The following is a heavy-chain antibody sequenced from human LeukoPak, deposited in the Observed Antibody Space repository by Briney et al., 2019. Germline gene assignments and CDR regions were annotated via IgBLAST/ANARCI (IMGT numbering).Heavy chain of an antibody. D-gene: IGHD2-15*01. V-gene: IGHV1-2*02. CDR1: GYTFTGYY. Sequence: ASVKVSCKASGYTFTGYYMHWVRQAPGQGLKWMGWINPNSGGTNYAQKFQGRVTMSRDTSISTAYMELSRLRSDDTAVYYCASLGFLGYCSGGSCDNWFDPWGQGTLVTVSS. CDR2: INPNSGGT. J-gene: IGHJ5*02. CDR3: ASLGFLGYCSGGSCDNWFDP.